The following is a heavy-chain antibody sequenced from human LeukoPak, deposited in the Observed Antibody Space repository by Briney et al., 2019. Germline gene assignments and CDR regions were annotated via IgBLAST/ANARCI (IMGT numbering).Heavy chain of an antibody. CDR3: VMDMEV. J-gene: IGHJ6*02. CDR1: GFTFSRYW. Sequence: GGSLRLSCAASGFTFSRYWMHCVRQAPGKGLMWVSRISPDGSTTLYADSVKGRFTISRDNAKNSLYLEMNSLRAEDTAVYYCVMDMEVWGQGTTVTVSS. V-gene: IGHV3-74*03. CDR2: ISPDGSTT.